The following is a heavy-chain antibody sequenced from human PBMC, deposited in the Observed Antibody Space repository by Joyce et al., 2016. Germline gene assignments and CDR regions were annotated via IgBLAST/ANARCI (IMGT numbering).Heavy chain of an antibody. J-gene: IGHJ4*02. CDR2: IFSGGTT. CDR1: GFTVSSNY. CDR3: ARDGRYSSGWYGHIDY. V-gene: IGHV3-53*01. D-gene: IGHD6-19*01. Sequence: ELQLVESGGGLIQPGGSLRLSCVASGFTVSSNYMSWVRQAPGKGLEWVSVIFSGGTTNAADSVKGRFTISRDKSKNSVHLQMNSLRAEDTAVYYCARDGRYSSGWYGHIDYWGQGTLVTVSS.